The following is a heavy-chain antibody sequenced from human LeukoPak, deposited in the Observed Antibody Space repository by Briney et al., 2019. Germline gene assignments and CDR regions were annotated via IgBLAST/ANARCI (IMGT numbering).Heavy chain of an antibody. D-gene: IGHD6-13*01. CDR2: IYYSGST. Sequence: SETLSLTCTVSGVSISSYYWSWIRQPPGQGLEWIGYIYYSGSTNYNPSLKSRVTISVDTSKNQFSLKLSSGTAADTAVYYWARVPSSSWYGYYYYYMDVWGKGTTVTISS. V-gene: IGHV4-59*01. CDR1: GVSISSYY. CDR3: ARVPSSSWYGYYYYYMDV. J-gene: IGHJ6*03.